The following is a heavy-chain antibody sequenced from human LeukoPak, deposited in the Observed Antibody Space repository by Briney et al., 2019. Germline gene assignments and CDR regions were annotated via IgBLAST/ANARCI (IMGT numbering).Heavy chain of an antibody. CDR3: AIDVVPAATYNCFDS. J-gene: IGHJ5*01. CDR2: INSDGSST. D-gene: IGHD2-2*01. Sequence: GGSLRLSCAASGFTFSSYWMHWVRQAPGKGLVWVSRINSDGSSTNYADSVKGRFTISRDNDKNTLYLQMNSLRAEDTAVYYCAIDVVPAATYNCFDSGGQGTLVTVSA. CDR1: GFTFSSYW. V-gene: IGHV3-74*01.